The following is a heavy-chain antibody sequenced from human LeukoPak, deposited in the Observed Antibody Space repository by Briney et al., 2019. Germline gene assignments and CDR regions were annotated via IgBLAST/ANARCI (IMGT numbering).Heavy chain of an antibody. J-gene: IGHJ2*01. Sequence: SQTLSLTCTVSGGSIRSGDYYWSWIRQPPGKDLEWIGYIYYSGSTYYNPSLKSRVTISVDTSKNQFSLKLSSVTAADTAVYYCAREYLAVAGNWYFDLWGRGTLVTVSS. CDR2: IYYSGST. CDR1: GGSIRSGDYY. V-gene: IGHV4-30-4*01. D-gene: IGHD6-19*01. CDR3: AREYLAVAGNWYFDL.